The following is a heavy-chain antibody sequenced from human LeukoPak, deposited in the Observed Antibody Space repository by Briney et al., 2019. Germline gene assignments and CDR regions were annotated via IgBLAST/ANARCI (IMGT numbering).Heavy chain of an antibody. Sequence: GGSLRLSCAASGFTFSSYAMHWVRQAPGKGLEWVAFIRYAGSNKYYADSVKGRFTISRDNSKNTLYLQMNGLRTEDTAAYYCAKDRLLNCRGDCYIFDYWGQGTVVTVSS. CDR3: AKDRLLNCRGDCYIFDY. D-gene: IGHD2-21*02. CDR1: GFTFSSYA. V-gene: IGHV3-30*02. J-gene: IGHJ4*02. CDR2: IRYAGSNK.